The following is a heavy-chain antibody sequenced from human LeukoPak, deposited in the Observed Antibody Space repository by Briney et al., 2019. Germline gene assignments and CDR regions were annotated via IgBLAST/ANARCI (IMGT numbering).Heavy chain of an antibody. V-gene: IGHV3-23*01. J-gene: IGHJ6*02. CDR1: GFTFSSYA. CDR2: ISGSGGGT. D-gene: IGHD3-3*01. Sequence: GGSLRLSCAASGFTFSSYAMSWVRQAPGKGLEWVSAISGSGGGTYYADSVKGRFTISRDNSKNTLYLQMNSLRAEDTAVYYCAKGDFYGDYPYGMDVWGQGTTVTVSS. CDR3: AKGDFYGDYPYGMDV.